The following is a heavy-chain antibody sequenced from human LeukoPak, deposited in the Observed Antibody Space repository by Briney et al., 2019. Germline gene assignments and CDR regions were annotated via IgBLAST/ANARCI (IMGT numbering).Heavy chain of an antibody. CDR2: VDPEDGEP. CDR1: GYTFTDYY. CDR3: ATITESYGDYVLYYFDY. D-gene: IGHD4-17*01. Sequence: ASVKVSCKVSGYTFTDYYMHWVQQAPGKGLEWMGLVDPEDGEPIYAEKFQGRVTITADTSTDTAYMELSSLRSEDTAVYYCATITESYGDYVLYYFDYWGQGTLVTVSS. V-gene: IGHV1-69-2*01. J-gene: IGHJ4*02.